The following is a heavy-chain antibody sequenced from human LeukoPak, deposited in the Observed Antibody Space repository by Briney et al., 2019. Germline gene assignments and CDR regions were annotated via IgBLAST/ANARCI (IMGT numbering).Heavy chain of an antibody. D-gene: IGHD1-14*01. Sequence: GGSLRLSCAASGFTFSSCGFNWVRQAPGKGLEWVSSIGPTGTDRYYADSVRGRFTISRDNAKNSMYLQMDSLRDEDTTVYYCATETIGRHYDYWGQGTLLTVSS. CDR2: IGPTGTDR. CDR3: ATETIGRHYDY. V-gene: IGHV3-21*01. CDR1: GFTFSSCG. J-gene: IGHJ4*02.